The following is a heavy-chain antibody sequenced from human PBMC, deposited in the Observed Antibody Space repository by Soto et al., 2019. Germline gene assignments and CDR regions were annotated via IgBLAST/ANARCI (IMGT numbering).Heavy chain of an antibody. CDR2: ISPIFGTA. D-gene: IGHD2-21*02. CDR1: GGTFSSYT. CDR3: ATNYCGGDCYSNYYYGVDV. J-gene: IGHJ6*02. V-gene: IGHV1-69*01. Sequence: QVQLVQSGAEVKKPGSSVKVSCKASGGTFSSYTISWMRQAPGQGLEWMGGISPIFGTAAYSQKFQGRLTITADESTSTAYVEVSSLRPDDTAVYYCATNYCGGDCYSNYYYGVDVWGQGTTVTVSS.